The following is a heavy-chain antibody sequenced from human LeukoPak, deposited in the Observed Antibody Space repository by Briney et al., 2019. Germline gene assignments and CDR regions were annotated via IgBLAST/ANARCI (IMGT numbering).Heavy chain of an antibody. J-gene: IGHJ4*02. CDR1: GFTFGRYS. CDR2: INSDSSLM. D-gene: IGHD4-11*01. Sequence: PGDSLRLSCAASGFTFGRYSMNWVRQAPGKGLECVSSINSDSSLMYYAESVKGRFTISRDNARNSLYLQMNSLRAEDTALYYCIRDLFDDYSLDYWGQGALVTVSS. V-gene: IGHV3-21*01. CDR3: IRDLFDDYSLDY.